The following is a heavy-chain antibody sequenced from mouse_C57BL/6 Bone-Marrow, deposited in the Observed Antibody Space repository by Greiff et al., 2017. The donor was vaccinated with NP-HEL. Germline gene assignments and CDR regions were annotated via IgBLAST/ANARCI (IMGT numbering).Heavy chain of an antibody. CDR1: GYSFTGYY. V-gene: IGHV1-42*01. CDR2: INPSTGGT. Sequence: EVQLQQSGPELVKPGASVKISCKASGYSFTGYYMNWVQQSPEKSLEWIGEINPSTGGTTYNQKFKAKATLTVDKSSSTAYMQLKSLTSEDSAVYYCARRDHYYGSFYAMDYWGQGTSVTVSS. J-gene: IGHJ4*01. CDR3: ARRDHYYGSFYAMDY. D-gene: IGHD1-1*01.